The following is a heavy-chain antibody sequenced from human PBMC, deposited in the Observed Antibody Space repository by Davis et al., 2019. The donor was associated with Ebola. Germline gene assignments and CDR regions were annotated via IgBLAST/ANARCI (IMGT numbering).Heavy chain of an antibody. CDR3: ARGGSLEWLLPFDYYYYGMDV. J-gene: IGHJ6*02. Sequence: ASVKVSCKASGYTFTSYDINWVRQATGQGLEWMGWMNPNSGNTGYAQKFQGRVTITRDTSASTAYMELSSLRSEDTAVYYCARGGSLEWLLPFDYYYYGMDVWGQGTTVTVSS. D-gene: IGHD3-3*01. V-gene: IGHV1-8*01. CDR1: GYTFTSYD. CDR2: MNPNSGNT.